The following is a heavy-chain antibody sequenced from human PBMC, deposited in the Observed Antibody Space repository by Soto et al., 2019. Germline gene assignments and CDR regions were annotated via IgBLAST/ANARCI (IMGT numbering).Heavy chain of an antibody. D-gene: IGHD1-1*01. Sequence: AASVKVSCKASGGTFSSYAISWVRQAPGQGLEWMGGIIPNIGTTNYAQKFQGRVTMTRDTSTSTAYMELSRLRSEDTAVYYCARKAEHFDYWGQGTLVTVSS. J-gene: IGHJ4*02. CDR3: ARKAEHFDY. CDR1: GGTFSSYA. V-gene: IGHV1-69*05. CDR2: IIPNIGTT.